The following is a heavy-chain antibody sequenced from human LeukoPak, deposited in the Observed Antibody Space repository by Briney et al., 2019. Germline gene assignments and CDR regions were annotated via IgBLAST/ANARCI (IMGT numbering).Heavy chain of an antibody. CDR2: ITSSSSYT. D-gene: IGHD6-19*01. Sequence: GGSLRLSCAASGFTFSTYNMNWVRQAPGKGLEWVSSITSSSSYTFYADSVKGRFTISRDNAKSSLYLQMNSLRAEDTALYYCAKDIRATSVAGTSGFDYWGQGTLVTVSS. CDR3: AKDIRATSVAGTSGFDY. CDR1: GFTFSTYN. J-gene: IGHJ4*02. V-gene: IGHV3-21*04.